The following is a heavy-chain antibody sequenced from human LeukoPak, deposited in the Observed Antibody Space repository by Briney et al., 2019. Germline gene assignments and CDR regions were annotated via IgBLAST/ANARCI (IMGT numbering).Heavy chain of an antibody. CDR2: IKQDGSEK. V-gene: IGHV3-7*03. CDR3: AKEGRSWYGSGGFFDY. J-gene: IGHJ4*02. D-gene: IGHD6-13*01. CDR1: EFTFSSYW. Sequence: PGGSLRLSCAASEFTFSSYWMSWVRQAPGKGLEWVANIKQDGSEKYYVDSVKGRFTISRDNAKNSLYLQMNSLRAEDTALYYCAKEGRSWYGSGGFFDYWGQGTLVTVSS.